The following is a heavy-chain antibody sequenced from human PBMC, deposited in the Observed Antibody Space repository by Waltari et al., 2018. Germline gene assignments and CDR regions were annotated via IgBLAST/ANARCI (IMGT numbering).Heavy chain of an antibody. CDR2: IYHSGSP. CDR1: GYSISSGYY. V-gene: IGHV4-38-2*02. CDR3: ARDSPYGSGRAPGPYFDY. J-gene: IGHJ4*02. D-gene: IGHD3-10*01. Sequence: QVQLQESFLFLVKPSETLSLTCAVSGYSISSGYYWGWIRQPPGKGLEWIGSIYHSGSPYYNPSLKSRVTISVDTSKNQFSLKLSSVTAADTAVYYCARDSPYGSGRAPGPYFDYWGQGTLVTVSS.